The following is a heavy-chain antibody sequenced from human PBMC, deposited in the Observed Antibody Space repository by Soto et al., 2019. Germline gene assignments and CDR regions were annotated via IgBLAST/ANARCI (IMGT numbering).Heavy chain of an antibody. Sequence: GESLKISCQGSGYSFTTYWISWVRQMPGKGLEWKGKIDPGDSSTNYSPSCRGHITISVDRSINTAHLQFSSLKAADTAVYYCARLEKWYYNYYGLDVWGQGTMVTVS. CDR1: GYSFTTYW. D-gene: IGHD1-26*01. CDR2: IDPGDSST. V-gene: IGHV5-10-1*01. J-gene: IGHJ6*02. CDR3: ARLEKWYYNYYGLDV.